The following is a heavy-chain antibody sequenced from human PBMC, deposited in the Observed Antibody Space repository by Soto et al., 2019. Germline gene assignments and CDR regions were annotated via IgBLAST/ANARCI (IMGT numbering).Heavy chain of an antibody. Sequence: QVQLVESGGGVVQPGRSLRLSCAASGFTFSGYGMHWVRQAPGKGLEWVAVILYDGSNKYYADSVKGRFTISRANAKNTLYLQMNSLRAEDTAVYYCAKDRVSRSYFYGMDVWGQGATVTVSS. CDR2: ILYDGSNK. CDR1: GFTFSGYG. D-gene: IGHD2-15*01. CDR3: AKDRVSRSYFYGMDV. V-gene: IGHV3-30*18. J-gene: IGHJ6*02.